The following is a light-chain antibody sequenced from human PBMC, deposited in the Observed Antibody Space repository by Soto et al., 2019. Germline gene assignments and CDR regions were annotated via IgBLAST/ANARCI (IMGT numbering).Light chain of an antibody. J-gene: IGKJ4*01. CDR1: QSVSIK. Sequence: EIVMTQSPATLSVSPGERATVSCRASQSVSIKLAWYQQKPGQAPRLLIYAASTRATDIPARFSGSGSGTEFTLTISSLRSEDSAVYYCQQYNDWPPQLTFGGGTKVEIK. V-gene: IGKV3-15*01. CDR2: AAS. CDR3: QQYNDWPPQLT.